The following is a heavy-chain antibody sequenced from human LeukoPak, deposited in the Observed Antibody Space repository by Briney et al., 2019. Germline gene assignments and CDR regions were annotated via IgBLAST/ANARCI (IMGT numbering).Heavy chain of an antibody. CDR1: GASISGYY. V-gene: IGHV4-59*12. Sequence: SETLSLTCTVSGASISGYYWSWIRQPPGKGLEWIGFVYYSGSTNYSPSLKSRATISIDTSKNQFSLKLSSVTAADTAVYYCARGRRSTSCYDYWGQGTLVTVSS. CDR2: VYYSGST. CDR3: ARGRRSTSCYDY. J-gene: IGHJ4*02. D-gene: IGHD2-2*01.